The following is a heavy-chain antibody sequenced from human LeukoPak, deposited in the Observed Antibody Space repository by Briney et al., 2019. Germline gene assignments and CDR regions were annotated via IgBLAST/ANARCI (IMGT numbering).Heavy chain of an antibody. CDR3: ARGTPYYDFWSGYQHNWFDP. D-gene: IGHD3-3*01. V-gene: IGHV4-59*01. CDR1: GGFISGYY. J-gene: IGHJ5*02. CDR2: IYDSGST. Sequence: SETLSLTCTVSGGFISGYYWSWIRQSPGRGLEWLGYIYDSGSTKYNPSLKSRVTISVDASKNQISLKLTSMTAADTAVYYCARGTPYYDFWSGYQHNWFDPWGQGTLVTVSS.